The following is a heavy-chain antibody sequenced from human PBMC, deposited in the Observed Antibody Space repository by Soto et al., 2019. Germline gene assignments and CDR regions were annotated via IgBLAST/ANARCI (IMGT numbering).Heavy chain of an antibody. CDR2: INSDGRST. J-gene: IGHJ5*02. Sequence: GGSLRLSCAASGFTFSSYWMHWVRQAPGKGLVWVSRINSDGRSTSYADPVKGRFTISRDNAKNTLYLQMNSLRAEDTAMYYCAGGDASGSYMYNWFAPWRQEPPVAISS. D-gene: IGHD1-26*01. V-gene: IGHV3-74*01. CDR1: GFTFSSYW. CDR3: AGGDASGSYMYNWFAP.